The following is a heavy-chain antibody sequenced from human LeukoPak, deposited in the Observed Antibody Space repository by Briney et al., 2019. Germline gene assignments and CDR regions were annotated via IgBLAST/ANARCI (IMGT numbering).Heavy chain of an antibody. D-gene: IGHD4-23*01. CDR1: GFTFSSYA. CDR3: ARIRGYGGNSPRACDF. CDR2: IYFSGST. V-gene: IGHV4-59*01. J-gene: IGHJ3*01. Sequence: GSLRLSCAASGFTFSSYALTWVRQAPGQGLEWIGNIYFSGSTNYNPALKSRVTISVDTSKNQFSLKLSSVTAADTAVYYCARIRGYGGNSPRACDFWGQGTMVTVSS.